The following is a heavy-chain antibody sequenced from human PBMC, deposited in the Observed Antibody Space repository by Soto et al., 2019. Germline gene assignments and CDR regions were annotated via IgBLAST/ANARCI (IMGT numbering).Heavy chain of an antibody. J-gene: IGHJ4*02. Sequence: SETLSLTCTVSGGSISSSSYYWGWIRQPPGKGLEWIGSIYYSGSTYYNPSLKSRVTISVDTSKNQFSLKLSSVTAADTAVYYCATLPRITIFGVASSPFDYWGQGTLVTVSS. V-gene: IGHV4-39*01. D-gene: IGHD3-3*01. CDR3: ATLPRITIFGVASSPFDY. CDR2: IYYSGST. CDR1: GGSISSSSYY.